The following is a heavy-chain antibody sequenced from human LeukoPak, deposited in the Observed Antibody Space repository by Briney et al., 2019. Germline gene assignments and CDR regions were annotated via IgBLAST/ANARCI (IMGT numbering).Heavy chain of an antibody. CDR2: ISGSGGST. CDR1: GFTFSSYA. J-gene: IGHJ5*02. CDR3: AKDRYYYGSGINWFDP. V-gene: IGHV3-23*01. Sequence: GVLRLSCAASGFTFSSYAMSWVRQAPGKGLEWVSAISGSGGSTYYADSVKGRFTISRDNSKNTLYLQMNSPRAEDTAVYYCAKDRYYYGSGINWFDPWGQGTLVTVSS. D-gene: IGHD3-10*01.